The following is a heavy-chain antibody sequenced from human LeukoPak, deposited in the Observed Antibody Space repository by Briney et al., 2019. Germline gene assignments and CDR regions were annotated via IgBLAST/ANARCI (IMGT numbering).Heavy chain of an antibody. CDR3: ARDQDGGTDV. Sequence: QPGGSLRLSCAASGFTFSSDGMSWVRQAPGKGLEWVSALSGSGSTTYYADSVKGRFTISRDNSKNTLFLEMNSLRAADTAVYYCARDQDGGTDVWGQGTTVTVSS. V-gene: IGHV3-23*01. J-gene: IGHJ6*02. CDR2: LSGSGSTT. CDR1: GFTFSSDG.